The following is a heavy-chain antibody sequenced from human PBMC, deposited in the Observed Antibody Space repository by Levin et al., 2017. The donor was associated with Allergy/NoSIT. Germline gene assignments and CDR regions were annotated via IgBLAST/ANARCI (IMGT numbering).Heavy chain of an antibody. D-gene: IGHD6-19*01. V-gene: IGHV4-59*01. CDR2: IYYSGST. J-gene: IGHJ3*02. CDR3: ARDSSGWSPDGAFDI. Sequence: SETLSLTCTVSGGSISSYYWSWIRQPPGKGLEWIGYIYYSGSTNYNPSLKSRVTISVDTSKNQFSLKLSSVTAADTAVYYCARDSSGWSPDGAFDIWGQGTMVTVSS. CDR1: GGSISSYY.